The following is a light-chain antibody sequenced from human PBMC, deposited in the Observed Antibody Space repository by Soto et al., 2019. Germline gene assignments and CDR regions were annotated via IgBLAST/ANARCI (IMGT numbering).Light chain of an antibody. CDR1: SSNIGAGYD. CDR2: GNS. Sequence: QPVLTQPTSVSGARGQRVTISCTGSSSNIGAGYDVHWYQQLPGTAPKLLIYGNSNRPSGVPDRFSGSKSGTSASLAITGLQAEDEADYYCQSYDSSLSVVFGGGTKLTVL. CDR3: QSYDSSLSVV. V-gene: IGLV1-40*01. J-gene: IGLJ2*01.